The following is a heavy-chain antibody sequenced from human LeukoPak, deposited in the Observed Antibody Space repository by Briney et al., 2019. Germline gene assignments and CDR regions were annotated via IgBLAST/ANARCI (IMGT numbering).Heavy chain of an antibody. CDR1: GYTFTGYY. CDR3: ARDQRRNLYYFDY. J-gene: IGHJ4*02. Sequence: APVKVSCKASGYTFTGYYMHWVRQAPGQGLEWMGWINPNSGGTNYAQKFQGRVTMTRDTSISTAYMELSRLRSDDTAVYYCARDQRRNLYYFDYWGQGTLVTVSS. V-gene: IGHV1-2*02. CDR2: INPNSGGT.